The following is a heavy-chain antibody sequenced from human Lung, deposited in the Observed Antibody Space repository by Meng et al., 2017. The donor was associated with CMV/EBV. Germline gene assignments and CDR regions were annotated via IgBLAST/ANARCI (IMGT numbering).Heavy chain of an antibody. CDR2: IIPLFGST. CDR3: ARKLIAITENYFDP. J-gene: IGHJ5*02. CDR1: GDTFNNYA. D-gene: IGHD1-7*01. Sequence: SVKVSCKASGDTFNNYAISWVRQAPGQGLEWMGGIIPLFGSTNYAQKFQGRVTITSITPDASTSTSYLELHSLRTEDTAVYYCARKLIAITENYFDPWGQGXLVTVSS. V-gene: IGHV1-69*13.